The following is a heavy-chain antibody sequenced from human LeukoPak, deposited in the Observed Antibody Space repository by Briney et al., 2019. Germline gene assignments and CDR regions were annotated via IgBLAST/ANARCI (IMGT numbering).Heavy chain of an antibody. CDR2: INSDGINT. Sequence: GGSLRLSCAASGFTFSNYWMHWVRQAPGKGLVWVSRINSDGINTSYADSVKGRFTISRDNSKNTLYLQMGSLRAEDMAVYYCARGLVRGVIPYYFDYWGQGTLVTVSS. D-gene: IGHD3-10*01. CDR1: GFTFSNYW. J-gene: IGHJ4*02. V-gene: IGHV3-74*01. CDR3: ARGLVRGVIPYYFDY.